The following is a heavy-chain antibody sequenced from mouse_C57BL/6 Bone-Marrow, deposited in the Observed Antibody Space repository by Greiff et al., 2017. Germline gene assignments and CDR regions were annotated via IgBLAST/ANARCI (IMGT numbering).Heavy chain of an antibody. D-gene: IGHD1-1*01. Sequence: EVQGVEAGGGFVKPGGSLKLSCAASGFTFSSYAMSWVRQTPEKRLELVATISDGGSYTYYPDNVKGRFTISRDNAKNNLYLQMSHLKSEDTAMYYCAREPFFYYYGSSYVENWYFDVWGTGTTVTVSS. CDR3: AREPFFYYYGSSYVENWYFDV. V-gene: IGHV5-4*01. CDR1: GFTFSSYA. J-gene: IGHJ1*03. CDR2: ISDGGSYT.